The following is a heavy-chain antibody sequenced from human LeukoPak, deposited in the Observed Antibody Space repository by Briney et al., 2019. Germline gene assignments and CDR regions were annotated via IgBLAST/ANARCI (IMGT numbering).Heavy chain of an antibody. V-gene: IGHV3-74*01. Sequence: PGGSLRLSCAASGFTFSSYWMHWVRQAPGKGLVWVPRINSDGSSTSYADSVKGRFTISRDNAKNTLYLQMNSLRAEDTAVYYCARGFKRGYCSSTSCPPFDYWGQGTLVTVSS. D-gene: IGHD2-2*01. CDR2: INSDGSST. J-gene: IGHJ4*02. CDR3: ARGFKRGYCSSTSCPPFDY. CDR1: GFTFSSYW.